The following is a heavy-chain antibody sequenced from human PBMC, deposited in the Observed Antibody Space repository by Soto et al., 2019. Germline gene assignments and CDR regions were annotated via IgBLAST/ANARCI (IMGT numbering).Heavy chain of an antibody. Sequence: GESLKISCKGSGYSFTSYWISWVRQMPGKGLEWMGRIDPSDSYTNYSPSFQGHVTISADKSISTAYPQWSSLKASDTAMYYCARQTAEWLVPTRYYYYGMDVWGQGTTVTVSS. CDR3: ARQTAEWLVPTRYYYYGMDV. J-gene: IGHJ6*02. CDR1: GYSFTSYW. V-gene: IGHV5-10-1*01. D-gene: IGHD6-19*01. CDR2: IDPSDSYT.